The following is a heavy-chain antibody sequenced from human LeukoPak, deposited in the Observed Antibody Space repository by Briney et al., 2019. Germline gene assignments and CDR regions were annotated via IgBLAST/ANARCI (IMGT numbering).Heavy chain of an antibody. CDR3: ARWTAMAQSDY. Sequence: ASVKVSCEASGYTFTSYAMHWVRQAPGQRLEWMGWINAGNGNTKHSQKFQGRVTITRDTSASTAYMELSSLRSEDTAVYYCARWTAMAQSDYWGQGTLVTVSS. CDR2: INAGNGNT. CDR1: GYTFTSYA. V-gene: IGHV1-3*01. D-gene: IGHD5-18*01. J-gene: IGHJ4*02.